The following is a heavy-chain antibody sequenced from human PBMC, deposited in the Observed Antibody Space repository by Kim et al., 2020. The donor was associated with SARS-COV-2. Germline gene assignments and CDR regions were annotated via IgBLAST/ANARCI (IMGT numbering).Heavy chain of an antibody. CDR1: GGTFSSYA. CDR2: IIPIFGTA. CDR3: ARSGVVTPGSQHTSDYFDY. J-gene: IGHJ4*02. Sequence: SVKVSCKASGGTFSSYAISWVRQAPGQGLEWMGGIIPIFGTANYAQKFQGRVTITADESTSTAYMELSSLRSEDTAVYYCARSGVVTPGSQHTSDYFDYWGQGTLVTVSS. D-gene: IGHD2-21*02. V-gene: IGHV1-69*13.